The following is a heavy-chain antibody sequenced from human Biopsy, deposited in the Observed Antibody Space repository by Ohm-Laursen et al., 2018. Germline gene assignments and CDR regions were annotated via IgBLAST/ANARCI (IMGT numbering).Heavy chain of an antibody. J-gene: IGHJ4*02. Sequence: SLRLSCTASGFRFDDYAMQWVRQAPGKGLEWVSGISWSSGTIGYADSVKGRFTVSRDNAKNSLFLQMSSLRVEDTALYYCVKSAYSSGFWEASDYWGQGTLVTVSS. CDR3: VKSAYSSGFWEASDY. CDR1: GFRFDDYA. D-gene: IGHD6-19*01. V-gene: IGHV3-9*01. CDR2: ISWSSGTI.